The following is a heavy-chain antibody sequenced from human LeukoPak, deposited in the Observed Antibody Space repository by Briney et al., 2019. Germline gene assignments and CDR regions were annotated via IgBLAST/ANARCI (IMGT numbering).Heavy chain of an antibody. V-gene: IGHV1-2*02. CDR3: ARDGYSSSWRFDP. Sequence: ASVKVSCKASGYTFTGYYMHWVRPAPGQGLEWMGWINPNSGGTNYAQKFQGRVTMTRDTSISTAYMELSRLRSDDTAVYYCARDGYSSSWRFDPWGQGTLVTVSS. D-gene: IGHD6-13*01. CDR1: GYTFTGYY. CDR2: INPNSGGT. J-gene: IGHJ5*02.